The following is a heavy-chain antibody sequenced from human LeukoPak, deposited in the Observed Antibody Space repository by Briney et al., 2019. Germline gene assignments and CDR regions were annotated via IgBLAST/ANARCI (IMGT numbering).Heavy chain of an antibody. V-gene: IGHV4-59*01. D-gene: IGHD2-15*01. Sequence: SETLSLTGTVSGGSISSYYWSWIRQPPGKGLEWIGYIYYSGSTNYNPSLKSRVTISVDTSKNQFSLKLSSVTAADTAVYYCARGYCSGGSCYSWYYYYGMDVWGQGTTVTVSS. CDR2: IYYSGST. CDR3: ARGYCSGGSCYSWYYYYGMDV. CDR1: GGSISSYY. J-gene: IGHJ6*02.